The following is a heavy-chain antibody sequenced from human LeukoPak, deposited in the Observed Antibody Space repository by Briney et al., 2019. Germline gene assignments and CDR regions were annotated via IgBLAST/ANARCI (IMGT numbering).Heavy chain of an antibody. V-gene: IGHV4-4*07. Sequence: PSETLSLTCTVSGGSISSYYWSWIRQPAGKGLEWIGRIYTSESPTYNPSLKSRVTMSLDTSKNQFSLKLSSVTAEDTAVYYCARVSSNWYQDWYFDLWGRGTLVTVSS. CDR1: GGSISSYY. J-gene: IGHJ2*01. CDR3: ARVSSNWYQDWYFDL. CDR2: IYTSESP. D-gene: IGHD6-13*01.